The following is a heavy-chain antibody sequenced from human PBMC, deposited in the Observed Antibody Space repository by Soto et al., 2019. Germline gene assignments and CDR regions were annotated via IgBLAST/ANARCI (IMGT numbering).Heavy chain of an antibody. J-gene: IGHJ4*02. CDR3: ARQPSSGWKNLDY. CDR2: IDPSDSYT. Sequence: PGESLKISCQGSGYSFTSYWISWVRQMPGKGLEWMGRIDPSDSYTNYSPSFQGHVTISADKSISTAYLQWSSLKASDTAMYYCARQPSSGWKNLDYWGQGTLVTVSS. V-gene: IGHV5-10-1*01. CDR1: GYSFTSYW. D-gene: IGHD6-19*01.